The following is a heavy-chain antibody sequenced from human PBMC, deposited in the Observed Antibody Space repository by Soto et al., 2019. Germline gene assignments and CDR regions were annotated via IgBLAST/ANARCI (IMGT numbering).Heavy chain of an antibody. CDR2: IIPIFGTA. Sequence: SVKVSCKAAGGTFSSYAISWVRQAPGQGLEWMGGIIPIFGTANYAQKFQGRVTITADESTSTAYMELSSLRSEDTAVYYCARERLRFLEWGGMDVWGQGTTVTVSS. CDR1: GGTFSSYA. V-gene: IGHV1-69*13. D-gene: IGHD3-3*01. J-gene: IGHJ6*02. CDR3: ARERLRFLEWGGMDV.